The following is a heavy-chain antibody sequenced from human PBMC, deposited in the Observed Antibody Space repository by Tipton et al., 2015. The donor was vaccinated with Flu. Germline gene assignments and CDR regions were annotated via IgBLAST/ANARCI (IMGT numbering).Heavy chain of an antibody. CDR2: IYHTGST. CDR3: TTVAYHPGTDP. Sequence: TLSLTCSVSGDSIASDYYWGWIRQPPGKGLEWIGNIYHTGSTYYNPSLRSRVTILLDRSKNQFSLKLSFVTAADTAVYYCTTVAYHPGTDPWGQGTLVTVSS. CDR1: GDSIASDYY. V-gene: IGHV4-38-2*02. D-gene: IGHD2-2*01. J-gene: IGHJ5*02.